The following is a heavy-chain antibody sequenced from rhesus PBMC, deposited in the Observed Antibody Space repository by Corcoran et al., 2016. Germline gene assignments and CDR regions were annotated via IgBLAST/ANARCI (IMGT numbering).Heavy chain of an antibody. Sequence: QVQLQASGPGLVKPSATLSLPCAVSGGSIRRNSWRWIRQPPGKGLEWIGRIYGSSGSTSYNPSLTSRGTISTDTSKNQFSLKLSSVTAADTAVYYCAKGYSYSLGFDYWGQGVLVTVSA. CDR2: IYGSSGST. CDR3: AKGYSYSLGFDY. CDR1: GGSIRRNS. J-gene: IGHJ4*01. V-gene: IGHV4-147*01. D-gene: IGHD5-12*01.